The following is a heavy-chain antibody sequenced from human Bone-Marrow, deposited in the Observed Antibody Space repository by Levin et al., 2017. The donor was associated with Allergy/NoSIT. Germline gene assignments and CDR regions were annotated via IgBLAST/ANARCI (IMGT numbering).Heavy chain of an antibody. D-gene: IGHD1-14*01. CDR1: GFTFSSYS. Sequence: PGGSLRLSCAASGFTFSSYSMNWVRQAPGKGLEWVSYISSSSSTIYYADSVKGRFTISRDNAKNSLYLQMNSLRAEDTAVYYCARDNRTLRGGIDYWGQGTLVTVSS. V-gene: IGHV3-48*01. CDR3: ARDNRTLRGGIDY. CDR2: ISSSSSTI. J-gene: IGHJ4*02.